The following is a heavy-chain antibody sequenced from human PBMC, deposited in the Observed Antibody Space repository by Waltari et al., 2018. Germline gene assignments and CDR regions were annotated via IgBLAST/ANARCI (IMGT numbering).Heavy chain of an antibody. D-gene: IGHD6-6*01. Sequence: QVQLQESGPGLVKPSETLSLTCTVSGGSISSHYWSWIRQPPGKGLEWIGYIYYSGSTNYNPPLKSRVTISVDTSTNQFSLKLSSVTAADTAVYYCARVKNPEYSSSYFDYWGQGTLVTVSS. CDR3: ARVKNPEYSSSYFDY. CDR2: IYYSGST. CDR1: GGSISSHY. V-gene: IGHV4-59*11. J-gene: IGHJ4*02.